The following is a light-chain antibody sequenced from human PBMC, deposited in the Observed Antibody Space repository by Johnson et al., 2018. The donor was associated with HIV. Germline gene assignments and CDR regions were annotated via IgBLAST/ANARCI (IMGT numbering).Light chain of an antibody. CDR2: DNN. CDR1: SSNIGNNF. CDR3: GTWDSNLSVLYV. J-gene: IGLJ1*01. V-gene: IGLV1-51*01. Sequence: QSILTQPPSLSAAPGQRVTRSYSGSSSNIGNNFVSWFRQLPLRAPKVLIYDNNKRPSGIPDRFSGSKSGTSATLGITGLQTGDEADYYCGTWDSNLSVLYVFGTGTTVTVL.